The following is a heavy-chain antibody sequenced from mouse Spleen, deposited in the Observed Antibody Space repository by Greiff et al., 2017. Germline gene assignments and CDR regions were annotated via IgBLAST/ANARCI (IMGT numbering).Heavy chain of an antibody. CDR1: GYTFTDYE. Sequence: QVQLKESGAELVRPGASVTLSCKASGYTFTDYEMHWVKQTPVHGLEWIGAIDPETGGTAYNQKFKGKAILTADKSSSTAYMELRSLTSEDSAVYYCTRRGTVVAGDYWGQGTTLTVSS. V-gene: IGHV1-15*01. D-gene: IGHD1-1*01. CDR3: TRRGTVVAGDY. J-gene: IGHJ2*01. CDR2: IDPETGGT.